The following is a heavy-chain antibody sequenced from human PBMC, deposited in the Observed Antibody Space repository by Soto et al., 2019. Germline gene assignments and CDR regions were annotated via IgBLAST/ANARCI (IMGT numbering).Heavy chain of an antibody. D-gene: IGHD1-26*01. Sequence: QVQLQESGPGLVKASETLSLTCTVSGGSISSYYWSWIRQSPGKGLEWIGHLYNSGTTSYNTSLKSRVSISPDTAKNQFSLSMSSVTAADTAVYYCASLRVGRYFESWGQGSLVTVSS. CDR2: LYNSGTT. CDR3: ASLRVGRYFES. CDR1: GGSISSYY. V-gene: IGHV4-59*08. J-gene: IGHJ4*02.